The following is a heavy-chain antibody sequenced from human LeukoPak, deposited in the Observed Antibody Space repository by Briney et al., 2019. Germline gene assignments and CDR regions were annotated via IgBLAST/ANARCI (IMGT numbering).Heavy chain of an antibody. CDR3: ARGGGLDV. J-gene: IGHJ6*02. V-gene: IGHV3-7*03. CDR1: GFTFSSYW. Sequence: GGSLRLSCAASGFTFSSYWMHWARQARGKGLEWVASINHNGNVNYYVHSVKGRFTISRDNAKNSLYLQMSNLRAEDTAVYFCARGGGLDVWGQGATVTVSS. D-gene: IGHD3-16*01. CDR2: INHNGNVN.